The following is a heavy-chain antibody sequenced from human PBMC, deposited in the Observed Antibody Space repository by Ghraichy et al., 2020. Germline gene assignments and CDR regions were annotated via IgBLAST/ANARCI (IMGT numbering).Heavy chain of an antibody. CDR3: ARLPTTVVTPYYGMDV. J-gene: IGHJ6*02. CDR2: ISSSSSYI. D-gene: IGHD4-23*01. V-gene: IGHV3-21*01. Sequence: GGSLRLSCAASGFTFSSYSMNWVRQAPGKGLEWVSSISSSSSYIYYADSVKGRFTISRDNAKNSLYLQMNSLRAEDTAVYYCARLPTTVVTPYYGMDVWGQGTTVTVSS. CDR1: GFTFSSYS.